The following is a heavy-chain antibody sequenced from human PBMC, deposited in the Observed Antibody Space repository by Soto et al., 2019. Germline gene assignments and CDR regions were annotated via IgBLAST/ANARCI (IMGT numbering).Heavy chain of an antibody. Sequence: ASVKVSCKASGYTFTSYARHWVRQAPGQRLEWMGWINAGNGNTKYSQKFQGRVTITRDTSASTAYMELSSLRSEDTAVYYCARSIVVVTSFDYWGQGTLVTVSS. D-gene: IGHD3-22*01. CDR1: GYTFTSYA. CDR3: ARSIVVVTSFDY. J-gene: IGHJ4*02. CDR2: INAGNGNT. V-gene: IGHV1-3*01.